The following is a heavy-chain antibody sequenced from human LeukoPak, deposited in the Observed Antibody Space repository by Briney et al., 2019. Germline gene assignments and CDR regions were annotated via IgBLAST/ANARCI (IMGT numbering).Heavy chain of an antibody. CDR2: INWNGGST. D-gene: IGHD3-22*01. J-gene: IGHJ4*02. CDR1: GFTFDDYG. V-gene: IGHV3-20*04. CDR3: ARDPTFGWLQGVPNFDY. Sequence: GGSLRLSCAASGFTFDDYGMNWVRQGPGKGLEWVSGINWNGGSTGYADSVKGRFTISRDNSKNTLYLQMNSLRAGDTAVYYCARDPTFGWLQGVPNFDYWGQGTLVTVSS.